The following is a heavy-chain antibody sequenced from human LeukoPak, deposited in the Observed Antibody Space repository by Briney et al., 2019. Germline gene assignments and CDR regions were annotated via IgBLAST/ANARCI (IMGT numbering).Heavy chain of an antibody. CDR2: INHSGSN. V-gene: IGHV4-34*01. Sequence: SETLSLTCAVYGGSFSGYYWSWVRQPPGKGLEWIGEINHSGSNNYNPSLKSRVTISVDTSKNQFSLKLSSVTAADTAVYYCARSSGYGVYFYYWGQGTLVTVSS. J-gene: IGHJ4*02. CDR3: ARSSGYGVYFYY. CDR1: GGSFSGYY. D-gene: IGHD4-17*01.